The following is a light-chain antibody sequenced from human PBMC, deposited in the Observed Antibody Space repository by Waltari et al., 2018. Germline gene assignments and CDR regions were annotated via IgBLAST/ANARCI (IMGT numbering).Light chain of an antibody. V-gene: IGLV1-47*01. CDR3: AVWDDSLIGRV. Sequence: QSVLSQPPSASGTPGQRVTISCSGTSSNVGSNYVYWYQHLPGTVPKLLIYRNDQRPSGVPYRFAGSKSGPSASLAIRWLQSEDESDYYCAVWDDSLIGRVFGGGTKLTVL. CDR2: RND. J-gene: IGLJ3*02. CDR1: SSNVGSNY.